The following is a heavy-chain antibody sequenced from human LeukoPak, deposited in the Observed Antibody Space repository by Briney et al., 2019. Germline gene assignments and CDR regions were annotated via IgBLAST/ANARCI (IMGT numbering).Heavy chain of an antibody. J-gene: IGHJ4*02. CDR2: IYYSGST. Sequence: SETLSLTCTVSGGSISSYYWSWIRQPPGKGLGWIGYIYYSGSTNYNPSLKSRVTISVDTSKNQFSLKLSSVTAADTAVYYCARSRTYYYDSSGYCFDYWGQGTLVTVSS. CDR1: GGSISSYY. D-gene: IGHD3-22*01. CDR3: ARSRTYYYDSSGYCFDY. V-gene: IGHV4-59*01.